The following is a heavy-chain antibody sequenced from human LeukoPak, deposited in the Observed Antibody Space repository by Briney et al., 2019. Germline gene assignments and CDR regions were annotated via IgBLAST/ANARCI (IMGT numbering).Heavy chain of an antibody. CDR3: AGHPNNVFWIGYPWFAP. CDR2: IYYSGST. Sequence: SETLSLTCTVSGGSISSSSYYWSWIRQPPGKGLEWIGSIYYSGSTYYNPSLKSRVTISVDTSKNQFSLKLSSVTAADTAVYSCAGHPNNVFWIGYPWFAPWGKEPWSPSPQ. CDR1: GGSISSSSYY. V-gene: IGHV4-39*01. D-gene: IGHD3-3*01. J-gene: IGHJ5*01.